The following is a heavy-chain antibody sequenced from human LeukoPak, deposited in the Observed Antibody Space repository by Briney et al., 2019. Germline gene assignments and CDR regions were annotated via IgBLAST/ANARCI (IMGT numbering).Heavy chain of an antibody. CDR1: GGSISSYY. V-gene: IGHV4-4*07. Sequence: SSETLSLTCTVSGGSISSYYWSWIRQPAGKGLEWMGRIYTSGSTNYNPSLKSRVTMSVDTSKNQFSLKLSSVTAADTAVYYCARFYYDSSGSSHHDAFDIWGQGTMVTVSS. CDR2: IYTSGST. J-gene: IGHJ3*02. CDR3: ARFYYDSSGSSHHDAFDI. D-gene: IGHD3-22*01.